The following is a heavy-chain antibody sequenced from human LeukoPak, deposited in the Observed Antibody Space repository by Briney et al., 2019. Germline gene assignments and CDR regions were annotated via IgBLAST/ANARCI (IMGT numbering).Heavy chain of an antibody. CDR2: ISSSGSTI. CDR1: GFTFSSYE. D-gene: IGHD2-15*01. V-gene: IGHV3-48*03. CDR3: ARREVAADIYYYYYYMDV. Sequence: GGSLRLSCAASGFTFSSYEMNWVRQAPGKGLECVSYISSSGSTIYYADSVKGRFTISRDNAKNSLYLQMNSLRAEDTAVYYCARREVAADIYYYYYYMDVWGKGTTVTISS. J-gene: IGHJ6*03.